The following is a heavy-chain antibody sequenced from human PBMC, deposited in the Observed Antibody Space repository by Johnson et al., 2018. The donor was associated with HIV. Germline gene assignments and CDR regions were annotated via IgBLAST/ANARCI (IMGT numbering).Heavy chain of an antibody. J-gene: IGHJ3*02. CDR1: GFSFSSYG. CDR2: ILYDGSNK. CDR3: ARGGLGYQNFHDAFDN. D-gene: IGHD2-2*01. Sequence: QVQLVESGGGVVQPGRSLRLSCAASGFSFSSYGMHWVRQAPGKGLEWVANILYDGSNKLYADCVKGRFTLSRDKSKKTLYLQMNSLRVEDTALYYCARGGLGYQNFHDAFDNWGQGTMVTVSS. V-gene: IGHV3-30*19.